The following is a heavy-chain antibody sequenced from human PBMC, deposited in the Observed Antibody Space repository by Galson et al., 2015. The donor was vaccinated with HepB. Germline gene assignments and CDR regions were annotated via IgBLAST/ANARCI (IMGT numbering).Heavy chain of an antibody. J-gene: IGHJ4*02. CDR3: ARRNRGSALDY. V-gene: IGHV3-30-3*01. D-gene: IGHD3-16*01. CDR2: ISYDSSTK. Sequence: SLRLSCAASGFTFSSHTMHWVRQAPGKGLEWITVISYDSSTKYYADSVQGRLTISRDNSKNTLHLEMNSLRAEDTAVYYCARRNRGSALDYWGQGTLVIVSS. CDR1: GFTFSSHT.